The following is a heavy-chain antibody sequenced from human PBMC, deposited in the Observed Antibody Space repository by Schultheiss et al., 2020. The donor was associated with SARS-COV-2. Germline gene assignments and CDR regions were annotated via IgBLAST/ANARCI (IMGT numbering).Heavy chain of an antibody. CDR3: ARGVYGDYFDY. Sequence: GGSLRLSCAASGFTLSAYAMTWVRQAPGKGLEWVSYISSSGSTIYYADSVKGRFTISRDNSKNTLYLQMNSLRAEDTAVYYCARGVYGDYFDYWGQGTLVTVSS. D-gene: IGHD4-17*01. V-gene: IGHV3-48*01. CDR1: GFTLSAYA. CDR2: ISSSGSTI. J-gene: IGHJ4*02.